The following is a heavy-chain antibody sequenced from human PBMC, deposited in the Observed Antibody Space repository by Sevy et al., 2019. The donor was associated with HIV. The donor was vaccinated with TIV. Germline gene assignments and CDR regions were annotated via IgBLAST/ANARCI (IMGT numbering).Heavy chain of an antibody. D-gene: IGHD1-26*01. Sequence: GGSLRLSCTASGFTFDDYAMHWVRQAPGKGLEWVSGISWNSGSIGYADSVKGRFTISRDNAKNSLYLQMNSLRAEDTALYYCAKDIKGMWELSGNWLDPWGQGTLVTVSS. CDR1: GFTFDDYA. V-gene: IGHV3-9*01. CDR3: AKDIKGMWELSGNWLDP. CDR2: ISWNSGSI. J-gene: IGHJ5*02.